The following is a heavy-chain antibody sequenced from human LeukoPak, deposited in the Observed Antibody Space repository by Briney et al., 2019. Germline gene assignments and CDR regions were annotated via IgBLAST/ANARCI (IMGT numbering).Heavy chain of an antibody. V-gene: IGHV4-39*01. J-gene: IGHJ4*02. Sequence: SETLSLTCTVSGGSISSSSYYWGWIRQPPGKGLEWIGSIYYSGSTYYNPSLKSRVTISVDTSKNQFSLKLSSVTAADTAVYYCASSGEPLFDYWHQGTLVTVSS. CDR2: IYYSGST. CDR3: ASSGEPLFDY. CDR1: GGSISSSSYY. D-gene: IGHD6-19*01.